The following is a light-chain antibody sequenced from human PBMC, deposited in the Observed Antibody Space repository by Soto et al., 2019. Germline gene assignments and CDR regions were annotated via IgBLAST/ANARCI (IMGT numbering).Light chain of an antibody. J-gene: IGKJ1*01. Sequence: VLTQSPGTLSLSPGKRATLSCRASQSVSNNYLAWYQQKPGQAPRLVIYGASNRATGIPDRFSASGSGTDFTLTISRLEPEDFAVYYCQQYISSPLTFGQGTKVEIK. CDR2: GAS. V-gene: IGKV3-20*01. CDR3: QQYISSPLT. CDR1: QSVSNNY.